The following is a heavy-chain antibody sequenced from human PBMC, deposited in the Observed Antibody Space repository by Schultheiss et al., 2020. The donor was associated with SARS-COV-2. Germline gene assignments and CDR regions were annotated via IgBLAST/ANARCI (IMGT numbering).Heavy chain of an antibody. J-gene: IGHJ4*02. V-gene: IGHV3-13*05. CDR1: GFTFSRYD. CDR2: IGTAGDP. D-gene: IGHD3-22*01. Sequence: GGSLRLSCAASGFTFSRYDMHWVRQATGRGLEWVSAIGTAGDPFYPGSVKGRFTISRENAKNTLYLQMNSLRAEDTAVYYCTSRITMIVVVPTPFDYWGQGTLVTVSS. CDR3: TSRITMIVVVPTPFDY.